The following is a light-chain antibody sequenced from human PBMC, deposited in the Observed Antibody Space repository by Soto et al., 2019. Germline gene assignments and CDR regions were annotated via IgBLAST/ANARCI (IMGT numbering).Light chain of an antibody. CDR2: GAS. J-gene: IGKJ1*01. CDR3: QQYGSSPAT. V-gene: IGKV3-20*01. Sequence: EIVSAHSSRTLCYTAGSRAMPYGSSSESVRSSYSAWYQQKPGQAPRLLIYGASTRATGIPDRFTGSGSGTDFTLSVSRLEPEDFAVYFCQQYGSSPATFGQGTKVDIK. CDR1: ESVRSSY.